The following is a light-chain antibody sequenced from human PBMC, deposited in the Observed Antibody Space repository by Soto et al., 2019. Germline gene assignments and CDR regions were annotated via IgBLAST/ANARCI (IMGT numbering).Light chain of an antibody. CDR2: KVS. V-gene: IGLV2-14*01. CDR3: SSYTSSSIDYV. Sequence: QSALTQPASVSGSPGQSITISCTGTSSDVGGYNYVSWYQQHPAKPPKHMIYKVSNRPSGVPNRFSGSKSGNTASLTISGLQAEDEADYYCSSYTSSSIDYVFGTGTKLTVL. J-gene: IGLJ1*01. CDR1: SSDVGGYNY.